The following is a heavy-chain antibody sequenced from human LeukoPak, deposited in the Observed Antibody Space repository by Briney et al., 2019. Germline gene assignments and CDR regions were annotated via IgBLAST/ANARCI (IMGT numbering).Heavy chain of an antibody. CDR3: GKDLHFYVAMDV. D-gene: IGHD2/OR15-2a*01. V-gene: IGHV3-53*01. J-gene: IGHJ6*02. CDR1: GFTINY. CDR2: IYSDGSTT. Sequence: GGSLRLSCAASGFTINYMSWVRQAPGKGLEWISLIYSDGSTTFYADSVKGRFTISRDNSKNTFYLQMNSLRAQDTALYYCGKDLHFYVAMDVWGQGTTVTVSS.